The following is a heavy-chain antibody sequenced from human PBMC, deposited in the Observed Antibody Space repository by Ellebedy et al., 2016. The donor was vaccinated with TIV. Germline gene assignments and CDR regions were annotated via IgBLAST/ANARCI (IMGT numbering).Heavy chain of an antibody. CDR2: ISSSSSTI. D-gene: IGHD4-17*01. V-gene: IGHV3-48*02. CDR3: ARQPIYGDPEGVDGMDV. Sequence: GESLKISXAASGFTFSSYSMNWVRQAPGKGLEWVSYISSSSSTIYYADSVKGRFTISRDNAKNSLYLQMNSLRDEDTAVYYCARQPIYGDPEGVDGMDVWGQGTTVTVSS. CDR1: GFTFSSYS. J-gene: IGHJ6*02.